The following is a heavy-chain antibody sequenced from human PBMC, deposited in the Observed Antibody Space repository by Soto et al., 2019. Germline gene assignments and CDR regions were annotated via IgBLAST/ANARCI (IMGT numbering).Heavy chain of an antibody. Sequence: QVQLVQSGAEVKKPGASVKVSCKASGYTFTSYGISWVRQAPGQGLEWMGWISAYNCNTNHAQKLTGRVTRTIDTSTSTAYMELRSLRSDDTAVYYCAREYPGYSSSCFDYWGQGTLVTVSS. D-gene: IGHD6-13*01. J-gene: IGHJ4*02. CDR2: ISAYNCNT. V-gene: IGHV1-18*04. CDR1: GYTFTSYG. CDR3: AREYPGYSSSCFDY.